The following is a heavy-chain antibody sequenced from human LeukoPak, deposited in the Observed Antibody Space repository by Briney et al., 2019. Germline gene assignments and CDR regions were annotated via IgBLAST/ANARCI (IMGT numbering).Heavy chain of an antibody. V-gene: IGHV1-46*01. CDR3: AREGLEVSISFDY. D-gene: IGHD2-8*01. Sequence: ASVKVSCKASGYTLTSYYMHWVRQAPGQGLEWMGIINPSGGSTSYAQKFQGRVTMTRDMSTSTVYMELSSLRSEDTAVYYCAREGLEVSISFDYWAREPWSPSPQ. CDR2: INPSGGST. CDR1: GYTLTSYY. J-gene: IGHJ4*02.